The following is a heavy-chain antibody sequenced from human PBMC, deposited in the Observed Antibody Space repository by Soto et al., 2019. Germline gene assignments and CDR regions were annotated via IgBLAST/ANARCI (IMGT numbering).Heavy chain of an antibody. CDR1: GFTFSSYS. CDR2: ISYDGSNK. Sequence: GGSLRLSCAAPGFTFSSYSMHWVRQAPGKGLEGVAVISYDGSNKYYADYVKGRFTISRDNSKNTLYLQMNSLRAEDTAVYYCAREAYYDSSGSPGDAFDIWGQGTMVTVSS. CDR3: AREAYYDSSGSPGDAFDI. V-gene: IGHV3-30-3*01. D-gene: IGHD3-22*01. J-gene: IGHJ3*02.